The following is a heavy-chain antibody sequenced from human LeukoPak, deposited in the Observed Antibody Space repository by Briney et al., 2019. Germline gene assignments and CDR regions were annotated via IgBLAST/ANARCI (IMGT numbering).Heavy chain of an antibody. CDR1: GFTFSRYG. CDR2: IRSDGSNK. D-gene: IGHD1-7*01. Sequence: PGGSLRLSCAASGFTFSRYGMHWVRQAAGEGLEWVAAIRSDGSNKYYADSVKGRFTISRDNSKNTLYLQMNSLRAEDTAVYYCSKNQAPTGTSNPHYFDYWGQGTLVTISS. CDR3: SKNQAPTGTSNPHYFDY. J-gene: IGHJ4*02. V-gene: IGHV3-30*02.